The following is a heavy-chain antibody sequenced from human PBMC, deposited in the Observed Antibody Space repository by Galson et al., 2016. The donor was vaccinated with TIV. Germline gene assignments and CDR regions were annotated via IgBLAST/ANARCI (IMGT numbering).Heavy chain of an antibody. D-gene: IGHD6-6*01. V-gene: IGHV4-4*07. J-gene: IGHJ6*02. CDR2: IDSSGST. Sequence: LEWIGRIDSSGSTNYNPSLKSRVTISLDTSKSQLSLNLTSVTAADTAVYYCTRDRSIAAPRDMDVWGQGTAVTVSS. CDR3: TRDRSIAAPRDMDV.